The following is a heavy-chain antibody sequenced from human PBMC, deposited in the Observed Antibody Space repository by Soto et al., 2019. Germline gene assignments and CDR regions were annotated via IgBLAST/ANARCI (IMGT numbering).Heavy chain of an antibody. V-gene: IGHV1-18*01. Sequence: GASVKVSCKPSGYTFTSYGISWVRQAPGQGLEWMGWISAYNGNTNYAQKLQGRVTMTTDTSTSTAYMELRSLRSDDTAVYYCARAYYDSSGYYYFLDYWGQGTLVTVSS. CDR3: ARAYYDSSGYYYFLDY. CDR2: ISAYNGNT. J-gene: IGHJ4*02. CDR1: GYTFTSYG. D-gene: IGHD3-22*01.